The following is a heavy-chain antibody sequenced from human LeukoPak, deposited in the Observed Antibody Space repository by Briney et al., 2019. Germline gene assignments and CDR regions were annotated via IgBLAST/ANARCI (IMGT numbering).Heavy chain of an antibody. CDR1: GFTFSNYD. D-gene: IGHD6-19*01. Sequence: PGGSLRLSCAASGFTFSNYDMSWVRQAPGKGLEWVSSINDSGGSTYYADSVKGRFTISRDNSTNTLYLQMTNLRAADRAVYYCAKDLSRAVAADWFDPWDQGSLVTVSS. CDR3: AKDLSRAVAADWFDP. V-gene: IGHV3-23*01. J-gene: IGHJ5*02. CDR2: INDSGGST.